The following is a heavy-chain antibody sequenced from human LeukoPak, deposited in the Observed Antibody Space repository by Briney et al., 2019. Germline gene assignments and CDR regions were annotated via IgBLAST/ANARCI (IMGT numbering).Heavy chain of an antibody. D-gene: IGHD3-22*01. Sequence: SETLSLTCAVYGGSFSGYYWSWIRQPPGKGLEWIGEISHSGSTNYNPSLKSRVTISVDTSKNQFSLKLSSVTAADTAVYYCARGPHYYDSSGYYIKNAFDIWGQGTMVTVSS. CDR2: ISHSGST. J-gene: IGHJ3*02. V-gene: IGHV4-34*01. CDR1: GGSFSGYY. CDR3: ARGPHYYDSSGYYIKNAFDI.